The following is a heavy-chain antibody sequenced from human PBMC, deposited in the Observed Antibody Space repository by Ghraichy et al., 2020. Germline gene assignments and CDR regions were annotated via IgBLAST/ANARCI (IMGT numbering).Heavy chain of an antibody. CDR2: IIPIFGTA. Sequence: SVKVSCKASGGTFSSYAISWVRQAPGQGLEWKGGIIPIFGTANYAQKFQGRVTITADESTSTAYMELSSLRSEDTAVYYCARGHVLRYFDWLNYFDYWGQGTLVTVSS. CDR1: GGTFSSYA. J-gene: IGHJ4*02. V-gene: IGHV1-69*13. CDR3: ARGHVLRYFDWLNYFDY. D-gene: IGHD3-9*01.